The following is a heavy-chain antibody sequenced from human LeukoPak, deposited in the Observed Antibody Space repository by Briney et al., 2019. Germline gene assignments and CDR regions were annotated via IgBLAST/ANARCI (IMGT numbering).Heavy chain of an antibody. V-gene: IGHV3-48*01. CDR1: GFTFSTYS. CDR3: ARAAQPGFDP. Sequence: GGSLRLSCAASGFTFSTYSMNWFRQAPGKGLEWVSYISSDSGTIYQADSVKGRFTISRDNAKNSLYLQMNSLRAEDTAVYHCARAAQPGFDPWGQGTLVIVSS. CDR2: ISSDSGTI. D-gene: IGHD1-14*01. J-gene: IGHJ5*02.